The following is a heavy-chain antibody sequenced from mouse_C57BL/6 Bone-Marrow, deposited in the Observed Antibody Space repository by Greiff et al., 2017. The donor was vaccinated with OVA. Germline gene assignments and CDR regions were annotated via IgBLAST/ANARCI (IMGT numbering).Heavy chain of an antibody. CDR3: ARKAITTVVANWYFDV. CDR1: GYTFTSYW. Sequence: QVQLQQPGAELVKPGASVKMSCKASGYTFTSYWITWVKQRPGQGLEWIGDIYPGSGSTNYNEKFKSKATLTVDTSSSTAYMQLSSLTSEDSAVYYCARKAITTVVANWYFDVWGTGTTVTVSS. CDR2: IYPGSGST. J-gene: IGHJ1*03. D-gene: IGHD1-1*01. V-gene: IGHV1-55*01.